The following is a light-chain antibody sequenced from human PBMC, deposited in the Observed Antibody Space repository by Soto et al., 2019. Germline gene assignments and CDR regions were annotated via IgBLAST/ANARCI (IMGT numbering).Light chain of an antibody. V-gene: IGKV3-15*01. CDR3: QHYGDSSWT. CDR1: QSVASN. Sequence: EIVMTQSPATLSLSPGERATLFCRASQSVASNFAWYQQKPGQAPRLLIYGASTRATGIPARFSGSGSGTEFTLTISRLEPEDFALYYCQHYGDSSWTFGQGTRVDIK. CDR2: GAS. J-gene: IGKJ1*01.